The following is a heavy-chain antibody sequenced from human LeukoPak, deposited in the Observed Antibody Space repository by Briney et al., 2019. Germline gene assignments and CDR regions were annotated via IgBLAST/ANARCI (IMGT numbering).Heavy chain of an antibody. J-gene: IGHJ4*02. CDR1: GFTFSNYW. CDR3: ALNPDYYGSGSFDY. D-gene: IGHD3-10*01. CDR2: IKQDGSEK. Sequence: GGSLRLSCAASGFTFSNYWMNWVRRAPGKGLEWVATIKQDGSEKYYVDSVKGRFTISRDNAKNSLYLQMNSLRAEDTAVYYCALNPDYYGSGSFDYWGQGTLVTVSS. V-gene: IGHV3-7*01.